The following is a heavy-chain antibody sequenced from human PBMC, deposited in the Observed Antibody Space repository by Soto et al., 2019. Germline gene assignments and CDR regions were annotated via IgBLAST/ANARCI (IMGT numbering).Heavy chain of an antibody. CDR2: ISYDGSNK. CDR3: VKASCWFDY. CDR1: GFTFSSYG. J-gene: IGHJ4*02. Sequence: GGSLRLSCAASGFTFSSYGMHWVRQAPGKGLEWVAVISYDGSNKYYADSVKGRFTITRDNSKNTLYLQMNSLRAEDPAVYYCVKASCWFDYWGQGTLVTVSS. V-gene: IGHV3-30*18. D-gene: IGHD6-19*01.